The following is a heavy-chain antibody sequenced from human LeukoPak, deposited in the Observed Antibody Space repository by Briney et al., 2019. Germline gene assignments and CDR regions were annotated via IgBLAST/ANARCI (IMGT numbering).Heavy chain of an antibody. Sequence: RGSLRLSCAASGSTFSSYGMHWVRQASGKGLEWVAVISYDGSNKYYADSVKGRFTISRDNSKNTLYLQMNSLRAEDTAVYYCAKDSSSDYWGQGTLVTVSS. CDR1: GSTFSSYG. D-gene: IGHD6-6*01. CDR2: ISYDGSNK. V-gene: IGHV3-30*18. CDR3: AKDSSSDY. J-gene: IGHJ4*02.